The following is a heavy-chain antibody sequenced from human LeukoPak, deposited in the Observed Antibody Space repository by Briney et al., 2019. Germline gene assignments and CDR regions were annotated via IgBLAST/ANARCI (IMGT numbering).Heavy chain of an antibody. Sequence: GESLKISCKGSGYSSTSYWIGWVRQMPGKGLEWMGIIYPGDSDTRYSPSFQGQVTISADRSINTAYLQWSSLKASDTAMYYCARRSSHGGYYYIDYWGQGTLVTVSS. V-gene: IGHV5-51*01. CDR3: ARRSSHGGYYYIDY. CDR2: IYPGDSDT. D-gene: IGHD3-10*01. CDR1: GYSSTSYW. J-gene: IGHJ4*02.